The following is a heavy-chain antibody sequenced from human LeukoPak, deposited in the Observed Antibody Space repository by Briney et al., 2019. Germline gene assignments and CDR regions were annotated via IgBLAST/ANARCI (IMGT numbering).Heavy chain of an antibody. Sequence: SVKVSCKASGGTFSSYAISWVRQAPGQGLEWMGRIIPIFGIANYAQKFQGRVTITADKSTSTAYLELSSLRSEDTAVYYCAREVVGANDAPFDYWGQGTLVTVSS. J-gene: IGHJ4*02. CDR3: AREVVGANDAPFDY. D-gene: IGHD1-26*01. V-gene: IGHV1-69*04. CDR1: GGTFSSYA. CDR2: IIPIFGIA.